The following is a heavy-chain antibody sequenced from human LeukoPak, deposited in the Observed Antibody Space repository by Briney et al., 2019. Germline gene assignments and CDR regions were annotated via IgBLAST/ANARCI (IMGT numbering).Heavy chain of an antibody. Sequence: SETLSLTCTVSGGSINTRGYYWGWIRQPPGKGLEWIGTIYHSGSTYYNPSLKSRITISVDTSKNQFSLKLSSVTAADTAVYYCARSPRAPIMVRVADTGVYFQHWGQGTLVTVSS. J-gene: IGHJ1*01. V-gene: IGHV4-39*07. CDR3: ARSPRAPIMVRVADTGVYFQH. D-gene: IGHD3-10*01. CDR1: GGSINTRGYY. CDR2: IYHSGST.